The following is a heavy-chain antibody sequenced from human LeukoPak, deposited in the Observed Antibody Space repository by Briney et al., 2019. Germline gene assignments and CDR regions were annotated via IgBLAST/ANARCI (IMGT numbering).Heavy chain of an antibody. CDR3: AREGSYSSSWYLDY. CDR2: IWYDGSNK. Sequence: GRSLRLSCAASGFTFSSYGMHWVRQAPGKGLEWVAVIWYDGSNKYYADSVKGRFTISRDNSKNTLYLQMNSLRAEDTAVYYCAREGSYSSSWYLDYWGQGTLVTVSS. V-gene: IGHV3-33*01. D-gene: IGHD6-13*01. CDR1: GFTFSSYG. J-gene: IGHJ4*02.